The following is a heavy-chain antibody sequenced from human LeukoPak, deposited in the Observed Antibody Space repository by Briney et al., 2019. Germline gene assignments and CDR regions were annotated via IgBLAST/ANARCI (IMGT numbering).Heavy chain of an antibody. CDR3: ASGYYYDSSGHYDY. Sequence: PSETLSLTCTVSGGSISSYYWGWIRQPPGKGLEWIGSIYYSGSTYYNPSLKSRVTISVDTSKNQFSLKLSSVTAADTAVYYCASGYYYDSSGHYDYWGQGTLVTASS. J-gene: IGHJ4*02. CDR2: IYYSGST. V-gene: IGHV4-39*01. CDR1: GGSISSYY. D-gene: IGHD3-22*01.